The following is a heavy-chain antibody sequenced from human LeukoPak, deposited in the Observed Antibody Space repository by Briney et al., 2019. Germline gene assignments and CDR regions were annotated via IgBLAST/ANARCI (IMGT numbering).Heavy chain of an antibody. Sequence: SETLSLTCAVSGYPISSGYYWGWIRQPPGKGLEWIGSIYHSGSTYYNPSLKSRVTISVDTSKNQFSLKLRSVTAADTAVYYCASLYLYLWGKGTLVTVSS. CDR1: GYPISSGYY. CDR2: IYHSGST. V-gene: IGHV4-38-2*01. D-gene: IGHD2-2*02. J-gene: IGHJ5*02. CDR3: ASLYLYL.